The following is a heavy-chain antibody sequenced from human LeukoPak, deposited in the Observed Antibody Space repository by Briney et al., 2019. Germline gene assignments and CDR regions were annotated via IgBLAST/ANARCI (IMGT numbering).Heavy chain of an antibody. CDR3: ARGLRHIVVVNWFDP. J-gene: IGHJ5*02. D-gene: IGHD2-21*01. CDR1: GGSFSVYY. CDR2: INHSGST. V-gene: IGHV4-34*01. Sequence: SETLSLTCAVYGGSFSVYYWSWIRQPPGKGLEWIGEINHSGSTNYNPFLKSRVTISVDTSKNQFSLKLSSVTAADTAVYYCARGLRHIVVVNWFDPWGQGTLVTVSS.